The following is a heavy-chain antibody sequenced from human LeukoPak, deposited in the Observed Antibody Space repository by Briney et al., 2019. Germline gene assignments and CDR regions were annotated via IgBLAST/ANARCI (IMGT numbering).Heavy chain of an antibody. CDR3: ARDSSSGALLY. V-gene: IGHV3-30*03. CDR2: ISDDGSNT. D-gene: IGHD6-19*01. J-gene: IGHJ4*02. Sequence: GGSLRLSCAASGFTFSSYEMNWVRQAPGKGLEWVTLISDDGSNTYSADSVKGRFTISRDNSNNTVYLQLNSLRSEDTAVYYCARDSSSGALLYWGQGTLVTVSS. CDR1: GFTFSSYE.